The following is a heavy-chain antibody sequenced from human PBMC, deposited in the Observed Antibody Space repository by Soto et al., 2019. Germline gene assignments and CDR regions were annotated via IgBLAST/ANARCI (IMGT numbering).Heavy chain of an antibody. Sequence: PSETLSLSCTVCGGAISSYYWSWIRQPPGKGLEWIGYIYYSGSTNYNPSLKSRVTISVDTSKNQFSLQLNSVTPEDTAVYYCARAPFGIAVVPDAFDIWGQGTMVTVSS. CDR1: GGAISSYY. CDR3: ARAPFGIAVVPDAFDI. V-gene: IGHV4-59*12. J-gene: IGHJ3*02. CDR2: IYYSGST. D-gene: IGHD6-19*01.